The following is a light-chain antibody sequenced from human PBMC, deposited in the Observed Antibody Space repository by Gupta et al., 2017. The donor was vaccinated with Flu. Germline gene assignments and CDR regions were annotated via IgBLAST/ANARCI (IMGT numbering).Light chain of an antibody. J-gene: IGLJ2*01. CDR3: QAWDSGVVV. CDR2: HDA. V-gene: IGLV3-1*01. CDR1: KLGDKY. Sequence: SSVLTQPPPVSVFPGQTATITCSGNKLGDKYASWYQQKAGQPPILILYHDAKRPSGIPERFSGSNSGNTATLTVSETQVVDEADYYCQAWDSGVVVFGGGTKLTVL.